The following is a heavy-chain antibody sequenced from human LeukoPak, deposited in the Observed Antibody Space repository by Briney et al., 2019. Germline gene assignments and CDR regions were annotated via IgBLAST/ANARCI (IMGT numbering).Heavy chain of an antibody. D-gene: IGHD3-10*01. V-gene: IGHV3-33*01. J-gene: IGHJ3*02. CDR3: ARDRGCCDDAFDI. Sequence: GGSLRLSCAASGFTFSSYGMHWVRQAPGKGLGWVAVIWYDGSNKYYADSVKGRFTISRDNSKNTLYLRMNSLRAEDTAVYYCARDRGCCDDAFDIWGQGTMVTVSS. CDR2: IWYDGSNK. CDR1: GFTFSSYG.